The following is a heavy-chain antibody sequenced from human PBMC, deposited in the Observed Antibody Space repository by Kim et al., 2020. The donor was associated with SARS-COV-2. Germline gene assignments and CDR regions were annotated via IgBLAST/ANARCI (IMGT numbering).Heavy chain of an antibody. J-gene: IGHJ4*02. Sequence: GGSLRLSCAASGFTFSSYAMHWVRQAPGKGLEWVAVISYDGRNKHYVDSVKGRFTISRDNSKNTVYLQMNSLRAEDTAVYYCASEIAAAEFDYWGQGTLVTVSS. D-gene: IGHD6-25*01. CDR2: ISYDGRNK. CDR3: ASEIAAAEFDY. V-gene: IGHV3-30-3*01. CDR1: GFTFSSYA.